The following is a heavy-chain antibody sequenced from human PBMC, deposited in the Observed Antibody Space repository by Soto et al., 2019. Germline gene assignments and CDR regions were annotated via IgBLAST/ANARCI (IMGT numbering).Heavy chain of an antibody. J-gene: IGHJ4*02. CDR1: GFTFSSYA. CDR3: AKTSQAVVVTASNDY. D-gene: IGHD2-21*02. Sequence: PGGSLRLSCAASGFTFSSYAMSWVRQAPGKGLEWVSAISGSGGSTYYADSVKGRFTISRDNSKNTLYLQMNSLRAEDTAVYYCAKTSQAVVVTASNDYWGQGTLVTVSS. CDR2: ISGSGGST. V-gene: IGHV3-23*01.